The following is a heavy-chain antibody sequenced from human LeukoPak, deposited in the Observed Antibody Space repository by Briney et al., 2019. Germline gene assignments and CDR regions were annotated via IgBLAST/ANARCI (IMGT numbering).Heavy chain of an antibody. CDR2: ISSSSSYI. CDR1: GFTFSSYS. V-gene: IGHV3-21*01. Sequence: GGSLRLSCAASGFTFSSYSMNCVRQAPGKGLEWVSSISSSSSYIYYADSVKGRFTIPRDNAKNSLYLQMNSLRAEDTAVYYCARGAGSSWYLGYYFDYWGQGTLVTVSS. D-gene: IGHD6-13*01. J-gene: IGHJ4*02. CDR3: ARGAGSSWYLGYYFDY.